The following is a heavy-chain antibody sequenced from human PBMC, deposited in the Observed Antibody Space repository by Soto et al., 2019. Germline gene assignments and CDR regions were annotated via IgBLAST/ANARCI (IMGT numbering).Heavy chain of an antibody. D-gene: IGHD3-3*01. V-gene: IGHV1-3*01. CDR3: ARGLGANYDFWSGHPPPFDY. J-gene: IGHJ4*02. Sequence: ASVKVSCKASGYTFTSYAMHWVRQAPGQRLEWMGWINAGNGNTKYSQKFQGRVTITRDTSASTAYMELSSLRSEDTAVYYCARGLGANYDFWSGHPPPFDYWGQGPLVTVSS. CDR2: INAGNGNT. CDR1: GYTFTSYA.